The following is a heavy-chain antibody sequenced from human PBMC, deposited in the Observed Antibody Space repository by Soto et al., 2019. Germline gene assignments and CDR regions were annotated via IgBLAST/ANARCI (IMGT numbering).Heavy chain of an antibody. D-gene: IGHD3-16*01. CDR1: GFSFSNYA. J-gene: IGHJ4*02. CDR2: IEISGRAT. CDR3: AKGDGGYFDH. V-gene: IGHV3-23*05. Sequence: EVQLLESGGGLVQPGGSLRLSCIASGFSFSNYAMIWVRQAPGKGPEWVSSIEISGRATYYADAVKGRFTISRDDSKNAVYLQMNSLRGEEPAVYFCAKGDGGYFDHWGQGSRVNVSS.